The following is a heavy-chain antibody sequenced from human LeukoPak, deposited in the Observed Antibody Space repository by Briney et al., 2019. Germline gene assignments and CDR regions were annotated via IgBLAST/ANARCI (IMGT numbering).Heavy chain of an antibody. CDR1: GFTFSSYG. J-gene: IGHJ4*02. CDR3: ALWGRRAGGFDY. Sequence: PGRSLRLSCAASGFTFSSYGMHWVRQAPGKGLEWVAVIWYDGSNKYYADSVKGRFTISRDNSKNTLYLQMNSLRAEDTAVYYCALWGRRAGGFDYWGQGTLVTVSS. CDR2: IWYDGSNK. D-gene: IGHD3-16*01. V-gene: IGHV3-33*01.